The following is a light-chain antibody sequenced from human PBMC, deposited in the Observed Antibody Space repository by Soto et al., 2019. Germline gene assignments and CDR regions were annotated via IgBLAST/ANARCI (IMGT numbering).Light chain of an antibody. CDR1: QSVLYSSNHQNY. CDR2: WAS. V-gene: IGKV4-1*01. Sequence: DIVMTQSPDSLAVSLGERATINCKSSQSVLYSSNHQNYLAWYQQKPGQPPQLLIYWASTRESGVPDRFSGSGSGTDFTLTISSLQAEDVAVYYCQQYYTTPLTFGGGTKVETK. CDR3: QQYYTTPLT. J-gene: IGKJ4*01.